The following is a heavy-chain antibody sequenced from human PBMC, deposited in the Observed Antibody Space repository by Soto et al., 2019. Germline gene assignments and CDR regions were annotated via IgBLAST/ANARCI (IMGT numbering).Heavy chain of an antibody. V-gene: IGHV1-58*01. CDR2: IDVGSANA. D-gene: IGHD5-18*01. CDR1: GHTFSSYA. CDR3: AADMGGYIFGLGTY. J-gene: IGHJ4*02. Sequence: QMQLVQSGPEVKKPGTSVKVSCKASGHTFSSYAVHWVRQARGHRLEWIGWIDVGSANANYAQMLQDRVTISRDMSTSTAYMELSSVRPEDTDVYYCAADMGGYIFGLGTYWGQGTLVSVSS.